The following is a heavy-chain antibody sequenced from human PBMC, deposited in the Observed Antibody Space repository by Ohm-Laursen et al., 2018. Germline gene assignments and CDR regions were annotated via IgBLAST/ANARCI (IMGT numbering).Heavy chain of an antibody. J-gene: IGHJ6*02. V-gene: IGHV3-23*01. D-gene: IGHD3-10*01. CDR3: AKDPLSVLVWFGESPIYGMDV. CDR1: EFTLNSYA. Sequence: SLRLSCSASEFTLNSYAMSWVRQAPGKGLEWVSSSSGTGATTYYADSAKGRFTISRDNSNNTLYLQMNSLRAEDMAVYYCAKDPLSVLVWFGESPIYGMDVWGQGTTVTVSS. CDR2: SSGTGATT.